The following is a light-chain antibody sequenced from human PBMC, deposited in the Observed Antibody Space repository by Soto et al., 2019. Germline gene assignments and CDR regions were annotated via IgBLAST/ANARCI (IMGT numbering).Light chain of an antibody. J-gene: IGKJ4*01. Sequence: DIQMTQSPSTLSASVGDRVTITCRASQSISSWLAWYQQKPGKAPKLLIYKASSLESGVPSRFSGSGSGTEFTLTISSLQPDDFATYFCLQEYNDPPSFGGGTKVEI. CDR2: KAS. CDR1: QSISSW. CDR3: LQEYNDPPS. V-gene: IGKV1-5*03.